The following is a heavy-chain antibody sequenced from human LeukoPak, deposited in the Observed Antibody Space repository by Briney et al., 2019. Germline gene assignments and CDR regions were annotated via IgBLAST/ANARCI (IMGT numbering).Heavy chain of an antibody. D-gene: IGHD3-22*01. CDR1: GGSISSYY. V-gene: IGHV4-59*01. Sequence: SETLSLTCTVSGGSISSYYWSWIRQPPGKGLEWIGHIYYSGNTNNNPSLKSRDTISVDTSKNQFSLKLSSVTAADTAVYHCARGDRSGPWDYWGQGTLVTVSS. J-gene: IGHJ4*02. CDR2: IYYSGNT. CDR3: ARGDRSGPWDY.